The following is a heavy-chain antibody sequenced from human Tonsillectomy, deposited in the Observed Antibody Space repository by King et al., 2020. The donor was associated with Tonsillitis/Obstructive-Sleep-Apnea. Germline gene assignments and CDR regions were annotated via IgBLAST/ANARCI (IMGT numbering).Heavy chain of an antibody. CDR2: IIPIFGTA. CDR1: GGTFSSYA. V-gene: IGHV1-69*12. Sequence: QLVQSGAEVKKPGSSVKVSCKASGGTFSSYAISWVRQAPGQGLEWMGGIIPIFGTANYAQKFQGRVTITADESTSTAYMELSSLRSEDTAVYYCARGARAVQLCSPYDFDYWGQGTLVTVSS. D-gene: IGHD5-18*01. CDR3: ARGARAVQLCSPYDFDY. J-gene: IGHJ4*02.